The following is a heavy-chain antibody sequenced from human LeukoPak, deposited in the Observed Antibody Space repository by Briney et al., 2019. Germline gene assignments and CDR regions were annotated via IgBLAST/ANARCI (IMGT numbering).Heavy chain of an antibody. Sequence: GSLRLSCAASGFTFSSYSMNWARQAPGKGLEWVSSISSSSSYIYYADSVKGRFTISRDNAKNSLYLQMNSLRAEDTAVYYCAREDSYYYGSGSYPFDYWGQGTLVTVSS. V-gene: IGHV3-21*01. CDR2: ISSSSSYI. CDR3: AREDSYYYGSGSYPFDY. D-gene: IGHD3-10*01. CDR1: GFTFSSYS. J-gene: IGHJ4*02.